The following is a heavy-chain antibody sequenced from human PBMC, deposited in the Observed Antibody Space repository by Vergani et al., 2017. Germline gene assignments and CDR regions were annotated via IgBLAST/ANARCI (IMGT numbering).Heavy chain of an antibody. CDR3: ARHQIGRYTEY. Sequence: QLQLQESGPGLVKPSETLSLTCSVSGDSITSRLDYWGWIRQTPGKGLEWIGSMYHSGTTYYNPSLKSRATLSVDTSKNQISLQVISVTAADTAVYYCARHQIGRYTEYWGQGILVTVSS. J-gene: IGHJ4*02. CDR1: GDSITSRLDY. CDR2: MYHSGTT. V-gene: IGHV4-39*01. D-gene: IGHD1-14*01.